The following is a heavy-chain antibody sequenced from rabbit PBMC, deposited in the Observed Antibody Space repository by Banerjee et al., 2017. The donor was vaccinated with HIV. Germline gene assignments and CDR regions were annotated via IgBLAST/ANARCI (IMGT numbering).Heavy chain of an antibody. CDR2: IAGGSSGST. CDR1: GFTISSYY. V-gene: IGHV1S40*01. Sequence: LVQPEGSLTLTCKASGFTISSYYMCWVRQAPGKGLEWIGCIAGGSSGSTHYASWAKGRFTISKTSSTTVTLQMTSLTAADTATYFCARDLAGVIGWNFGLWGPGTLVTVS. CDR3: ARDLAGVIGWNFGL. J-gene: IGHJ4*01. D-gene: IGHD4-1*01.